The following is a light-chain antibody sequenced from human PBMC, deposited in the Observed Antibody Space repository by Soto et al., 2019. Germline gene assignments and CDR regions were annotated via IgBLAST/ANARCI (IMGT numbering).Light chain of an antibody. J-gene: IGKJ3*01. CDR2: GSS. Sequence: EIVLTQSPATLSLSPGERATLSCSSSHTVGTYLAWYQKKPGQAPRLLIYGSSNRATGIPARFSGSGSGTDFSLTISSLEAEDSAIYYCQQRTNGPTLSTLGPGTKVDIK. V-gene: IGKV3-11*01. CDR3: QQRTNGPTLST. CDR1: HTVGTY.